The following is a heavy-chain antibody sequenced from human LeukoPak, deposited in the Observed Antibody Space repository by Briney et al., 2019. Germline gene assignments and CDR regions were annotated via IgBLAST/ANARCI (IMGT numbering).Heavy chain of an antibody. CDR3: ARGWIVATGVDY. V-gene: IGHV1-69*05. J-gene: IGHJ4*02. D-gene: IGHD5-12*01. CDR2: IIPIFGTA. Sequence: SVKVSCKDSGGTFSSYVISWVRQAPGQGLEWMGRIIPIFGTANYAQKFQGRVTITTDESTSTAYMELSSLRSEDTAVYYCARGWIVATGVDYWGQGTLVTVSS. CDR1: GGTFSSYV.